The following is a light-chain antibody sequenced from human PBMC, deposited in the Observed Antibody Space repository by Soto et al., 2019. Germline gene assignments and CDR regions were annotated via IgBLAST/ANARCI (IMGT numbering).Light chain of an antibody. V-gene: IGKV3-20*01. CDR3: QQYGSSPWT. J-gene: IGKJ1*01. CDR2: GAS. CDR1: QSVSNNY. Sequence: EIVLTQSPGTLSLSPGERATLSCRASQSVSNNYLSWYQQKPGQAPRLLMYGASSRATGIPDRFSGSGSGTAFTLTISSLAPEDFAVYYYQQYGSSPWTFGQGTKVEIK.